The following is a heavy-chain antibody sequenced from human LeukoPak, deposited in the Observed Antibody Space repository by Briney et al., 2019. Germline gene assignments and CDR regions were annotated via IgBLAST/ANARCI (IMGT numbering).Heavy chain of an antibody. CDR2: IKGDASEQ. CDR1: GFTFSSYW. J-gene: IGHJ4*02. D-gene: IGHD3-9*01. V-gene: IGHV3-7*01. CDR3: VRDRESRSAWLLDS. Sequence: GGSLRLSCAASGFTFSSYWMTWVRQSPGKGLEWVANIKGDASEQYYEDSVKGRFTISRDNAKNSLYLHMNSLRAEDTAVYYCVRDRESRSAWLLDSWGQGTLVTVSS.